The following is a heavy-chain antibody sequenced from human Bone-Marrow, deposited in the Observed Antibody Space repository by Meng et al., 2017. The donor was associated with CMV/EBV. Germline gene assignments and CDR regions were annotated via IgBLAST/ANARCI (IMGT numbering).Heavy chain of an antibody. J-gene: IGHJ4*02. D-gene: IGHD1-26*01. CDR1: GFTFSSHA. Sequence: GESLKISCAASGFTFSSHAMHWVRQAPGKGLEWVAVISYDGSNKYYADSVKGRFTISRDNSKNTLYLQMNSLRAEDTAVYYCAREQLVGATSSLSFDYWGQGTLVTVSS. CDR2: ISYDGSNK. V-gene: IGHV3-30-3*01. CDR3: AREQLVGATSSLSFDY.